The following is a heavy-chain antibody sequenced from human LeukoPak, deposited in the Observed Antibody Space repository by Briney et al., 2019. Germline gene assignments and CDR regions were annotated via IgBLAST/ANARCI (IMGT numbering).Heavy chain of an antibody. V-gene: IGHV1-69*13. CDR2: IIPIFGTA. J-gene: IGHJ6*02. D-gene: IGHD6-19*01. Sequence: ASVKVSCKASGGTFISYAISWVRQAPGQGLEWMGGIIPIFGTANYAQKFQGRVTITADESTSTAYMELSSLRSEDTAVYYCARGLNSSGWKQYYYGMDVWGQGTTVTVSS. CDR3: ARGLNSSGWKQYYYGMDV. CDR1: GGTFISYA.